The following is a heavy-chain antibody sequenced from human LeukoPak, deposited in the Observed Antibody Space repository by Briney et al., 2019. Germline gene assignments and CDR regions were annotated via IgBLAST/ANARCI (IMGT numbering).Heavy chain of an antibody. D-gene: IGHD3-22*01. V-gene: IGHV3-15*01. CDR2: IKSKTDGGTT. CDR3: TRDFRPMIVVVIKWDYDAFDI. CDR1: GFTFSNAW. Sequence: GGSLRLSCAASGFTFSNAWMSWVRQAPGKGLEWVGRIKSKTDGGTTDYAAPVKGRFTISRDDSKNTLYLQMNSLKTEDTAVYYCTRDFRPMIVVVIKWDYDAFDIWGQGTMVTVSP. J-gene: IGHJ3*02.